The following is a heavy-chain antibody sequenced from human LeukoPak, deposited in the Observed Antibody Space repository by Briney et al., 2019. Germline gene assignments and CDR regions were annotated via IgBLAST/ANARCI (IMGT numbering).Heavy chain of an antibody. CDR3: AKDRMYDTMVRGVKEDDAFDI. V-gene: IGHV3-23*01. J-gene: IGHJ3*02. CDR2: ISGSGGST. Sequence: GGSLRLSCAASGFTFSSYAMSWVRQAPGKGLEWVSAISGSGGSTYYADSVKGRFTISRDNSKNTLYLQMNSLRAEDTAVYYCAKDRMYDTMVRGVKEDDAFDIWGQGTMVTVSS. CDR1: GFTFSSYA. D-gene: IGHD3-10*01.